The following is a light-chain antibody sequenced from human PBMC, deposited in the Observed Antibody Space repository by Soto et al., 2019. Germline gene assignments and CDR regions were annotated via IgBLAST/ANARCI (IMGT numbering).Light chain of an antibody. V-gene: IGKV1-5*01. Sequence: DIQTTQSPSILSASVGDSVTITCRASQRVSRWLAWYQQKPGKAPKLLIYDASSLNSGVPSRFSGSQSGTEVTLTITRLLPDDFATYYCQQYNSYLYTFGQGTKVDIK. J-gene: IGKJ2*01. CDR2: DAS. CDR3: QQYNSYLYT. CDR1: QRVSRW.